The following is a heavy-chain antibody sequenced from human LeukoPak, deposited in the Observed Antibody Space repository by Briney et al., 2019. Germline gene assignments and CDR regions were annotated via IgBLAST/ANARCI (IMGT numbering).Heavy chain of an antibody. V-gene: IGHV3-66*01. CDR1: GVTVSSNY. CDR3: ARVFLKSGYVDY. CDR2: IYSGGST. J-gene: IGHJ4*02. Sequence: GGSLRLSCAASGVTVSSNYMSWVRQAPGTGLEWVSIIYSGGSTYYADSVKGRFTISRDNSKNTLYLQMNSLRAEDTAVYYCARVFLKSGYVDYWGQGTLVTVSS. D-gene: IGHD3-3*01.